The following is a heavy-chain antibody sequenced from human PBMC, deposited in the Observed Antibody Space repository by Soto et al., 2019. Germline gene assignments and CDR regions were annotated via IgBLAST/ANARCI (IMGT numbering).Heavy chain of an antibody. V-gene: IGHV3-33*01. CDR1: GFTFSGYG. Sequence: GGSLRLSCASSGFTFSGYGMRWVRQAPGKGMEWVALIWYDGNNKYYADSVKGRFPISRDNSKNTLFLQMDSMRAEDKDVYYCARSAGKGGIAAPIDYWGQGTLVTVSS. CDR3: ARSAGKGGIAAPIDY. J-gene: IGHJ4*02. D-gene: IGHD6-13*01. CDR2: IWYDGNNK.